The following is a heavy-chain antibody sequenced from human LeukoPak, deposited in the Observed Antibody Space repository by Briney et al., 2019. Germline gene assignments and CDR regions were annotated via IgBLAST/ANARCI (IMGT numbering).Heavy chain of an antibody. Sequence: ASVKVSCKASGYTFTSYYMHWVRQAPGQGLEWMGIINPSGGSTSYAQKFQGRVTMTRDTSTSTVYMELSSLRSEDAAVYYCARGGEVVAATWILPSTRRNWFDPWGQGTLVTVSS. V-gene: IGHV1-46*01. CDR1: GYTFTSYY. D-gene: IGHD2-15*01. CDR2: INPSGGST. CDR3: ARGGEVVAATWILPSTRRNWFDP. J-gene: IGHJ5*02.